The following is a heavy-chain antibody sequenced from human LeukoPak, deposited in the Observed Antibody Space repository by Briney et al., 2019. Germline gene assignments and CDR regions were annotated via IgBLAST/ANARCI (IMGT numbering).Heavy chain of an antibody. J-gene: IGHJ4*02. CDR1: GFTFSSYG. D-gene: IGHD2-15*01. CDR2: IRYDGSNK. Sequence: GGSLRLSCAASGFTFSSYGMHWVRQAPGKGLEWVAFIRYDGSNKYYADSVKGRFTISRDNSKNTLYLQMNSLRPEDTAVYYCAKDCSGASCYLYYFDYWGQGTLVTVSS. V-gene: IGHV3-30*02. CDR3: AKDCSGASCYLYYFDY.